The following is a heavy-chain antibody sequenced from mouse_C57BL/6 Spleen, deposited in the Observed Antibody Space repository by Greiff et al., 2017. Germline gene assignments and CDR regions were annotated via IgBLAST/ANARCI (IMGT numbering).Heavy chain of an antibody. CDR2: ISSGGSYT. CDR3: ARGGVITTVVEGGFAY. CDR1: GFTFSSYG. J-gene: IGHJ3*01. V-gene: IGHV5-6*01. D-gene: IGHD1-1*01. Sequence: EVQLQESGGDLVKPGGSLKLSCAASGFTFSSYGMSWVRQTPDKRLEWVATISSGGSYTYYPDSVKGRFTISRYNAKNTLYLQMSSLKSEDTAMYYCARGGVITTVVEGGFAYWGQGTLVTVSA.